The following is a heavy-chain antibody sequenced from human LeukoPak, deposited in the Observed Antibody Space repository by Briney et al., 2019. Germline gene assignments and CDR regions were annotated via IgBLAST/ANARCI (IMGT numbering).Heavy chain of an antibody. CDR1: GFTFSSYG. J-gene: IGHJ4*02. V-gene: IGHV3-23*01. D-gene: IGHD2-2*01. Sequence: GGSLRLSCAASGFTFSSYGMSWVRQAPGKGLEWVSAISGSGGSTYYADSVKGRFTISRDNSKNTLDLQMNSLRAEDTAVYYCARGTHCSSTSCSVYWGQGTLVTVSS. CDR3: ARGTHCSSTSCSVY. CDR2: ISGSGGST.